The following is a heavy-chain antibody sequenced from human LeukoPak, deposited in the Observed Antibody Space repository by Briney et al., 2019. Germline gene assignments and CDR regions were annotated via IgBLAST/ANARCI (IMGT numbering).Heavy chain of an antibody. J-gene: IGHJ4*02. D-gene: IGHD3-22*01. CDR1: GFTFSSYG. Sequence: GGSLRLSCAASGFTFSSYGMHWVRQAPGKGLEWVSAISGSGGSTYYADSVKGRFTISRDNSKNTLYLQMNSLRAEDTAVYYCAKSLWPNYYDSSGYSGYWGQGTLVTVSS. CDR2: ISGSGGST. V-gene: IGHV3-23*01. CDR3: AKSLWPNYYDSSGYSGY.